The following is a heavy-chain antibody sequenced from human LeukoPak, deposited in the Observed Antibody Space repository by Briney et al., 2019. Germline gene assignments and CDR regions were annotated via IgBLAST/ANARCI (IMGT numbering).Heavy chain of an antibody. V-gene: IGHV3-74*01. Sequence: GGSLRLSCAASGFTFSSYWLHWVRQAPGKGLFWVSRINSDGSRTNYADSVKGRFTISRDNAKNSLYLQMNSLRAEDTAVYYCARAGRGLRYFDWLTHDYWGQGTLVTVSS. D-gene: IGHD3-9*01. CDR3: ARAGRGLRYFDWLTHDY. J-gene: IGHJ4*02. CDR1: GFTFSSYW. CDR2: INSDGSRT.